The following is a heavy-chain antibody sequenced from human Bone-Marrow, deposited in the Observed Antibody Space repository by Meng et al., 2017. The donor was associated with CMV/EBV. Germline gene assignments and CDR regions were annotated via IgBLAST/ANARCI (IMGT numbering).Heavy chain of an antibody. V-gene: IGHV4-61*01. D-gene: IGHD2-2*01. CDR3: ARDTHIVVVPAAIYYYYGMDV. CDR1: GGSVSSGSYY. CDR2: IYYSGST. Sequence: SETLSLTCTVSGGSVSSGSYYWSWIRQPPGKGPEWIGYIYYSGSTNYNPSLKSRVTISVDTSKNQFSLKLSSVTAADTAVYYCARDTHIVVVPAAIYYYYGMDVWGQGTTVTVSS. J-gene: IGHJ6*02.